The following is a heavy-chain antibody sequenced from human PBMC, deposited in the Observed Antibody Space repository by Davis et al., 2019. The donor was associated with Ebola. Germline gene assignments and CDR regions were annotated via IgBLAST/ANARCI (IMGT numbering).Heavy chain of an antibody. CDR1: GFTFGNYA. J-gene: IGHJ4*02. CDR2: ISNNAQSI. Sequence: GESLKIPCEVSGFTFGNYAMSWVRQAPGKGLEWVSGISNNAQSIHYADSVKGRFTISRDNYKNTLYLQMNSVKLEDAAIYYCASQVATFSPFDYWGQGTLVTVSS. CDR3: ASQVATFSPFDY. V-gene: IGHV3-23*01.